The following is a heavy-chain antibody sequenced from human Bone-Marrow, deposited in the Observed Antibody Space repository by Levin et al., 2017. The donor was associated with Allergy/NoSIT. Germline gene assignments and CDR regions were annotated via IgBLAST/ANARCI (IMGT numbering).Heavy chain of an antibody. CDR1: GGSISSGGYY. CDR3: ARHTTVTPIIGTRGAFDI. D-gene: IGHD4-17*01. J-gene: IGHJ3*02. Sequence: SETLSLTCTVSGGSISSGGYYWSWIRQHPGKGLEWIGYIYYSGSTYYNPSLKSRVTISVDTSKNQFSLKLSSVTAADTAVYYCARHTTVTPIIGTRGAFDIWGQGTMVTVSS. CDR2: IYYSGST. V-gene: IGHV4-31*03.